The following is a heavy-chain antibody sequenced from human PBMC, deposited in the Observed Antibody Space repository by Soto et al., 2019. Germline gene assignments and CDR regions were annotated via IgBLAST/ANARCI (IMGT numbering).Heavy chain of an antibody. Sequence: GASVKVSCKASGYTFTSYDINWVRQATGQGLEWMGWMNPNSGNTGYAQKFQGRVTMTRNTSTSTVYMELSSLRSEDTAVYYCARDPIRRRGTSGPDYYYYGMDVWGQGTTVTVSS. CDR1: GYTFTSYD. J-gene: IGHJ6*02. V-gene: IGHV1-8*01. CDR3: ARDPIRRRGTSGPDYYYYGMDV. D-gene: IGHD2-21*01. CDR2: MNPNSGNT.